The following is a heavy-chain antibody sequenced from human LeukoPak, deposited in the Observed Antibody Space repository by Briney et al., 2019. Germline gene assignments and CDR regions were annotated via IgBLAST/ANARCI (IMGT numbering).Heavy chain of an antibody. D-gene: IGHD6-13*01. Sequence: GGSLRLSCAASGFTFSSYGMHWVRQAPGKGLVWVSRINSDGSSTNYADSVKGRFTISRDNAKNTLYLQMNSLRAEDTAVYYCARVAAALGNYFDYWGQGTLVTVSS. CDR3: ARVAAALGNYFDY. CDR2: INSDGSST. J-gene: IGHJ4*02. CDR1: GFTFSSYG. V-gene: IGHV3-74*01.